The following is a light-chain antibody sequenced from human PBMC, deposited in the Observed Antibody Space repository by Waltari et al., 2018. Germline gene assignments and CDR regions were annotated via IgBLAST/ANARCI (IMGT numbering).Light chain of an antibody. CDR3: QAWDSSTPVV. CDR1: KLGDKY. J-gene: IGLJ2*01. V-gene: IGLV3-1*01. Sequence: SYELTQPPSVSVSPGQTASITCSGDKLGDKYACWYQQKPGQSPVLVIYQDSKRPSGIPALFSASNSGNTATLTISGTQAMDEADYYCQAWDSSTPVVFGGGTKLTVL. CDR2: QDS.